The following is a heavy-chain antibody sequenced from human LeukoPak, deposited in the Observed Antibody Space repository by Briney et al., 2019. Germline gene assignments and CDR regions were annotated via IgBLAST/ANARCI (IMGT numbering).Heavy chain of an antibody. CDR2: VYYSGSP. CDR3: ARQGGAVAGRAVDY. J-gene: IGHJ4*02. Sequence: SETLSLTCTVSGGSISNYYWSWIRQPPGEGLEWIAYVYYSGSPTYNPSLKSRVTISVDTSKNQFSLTLNSVTAADTAVYYCARQGGAVAGRAVDYWGQGTLVSVSS. V-gene: IGHV4-59*08. D-gene: IGHD6-19*01. CDR1: GGSISNYY.